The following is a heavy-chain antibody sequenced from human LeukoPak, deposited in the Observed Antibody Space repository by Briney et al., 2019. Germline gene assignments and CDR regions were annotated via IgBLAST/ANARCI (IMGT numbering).Heavy chain of an antibody. D-gene: IGHD3-3*02. CDR2: IYYSGST. CDR1: GGSISSYY. CDR3: ARGISHRKNFDY. J-gene: IGHJ4*02. V-gene: IGHV4-59*01. Sequence: SETLSLTCTVSGGSISSYYWSWIRQPPGKGLEWIGYIYYSGSTNYNPSLKSRVTISVDTSKNQFSLKLGSVTAADTAVYYCARGISHRKNFDYWGQGTLVTVSS.